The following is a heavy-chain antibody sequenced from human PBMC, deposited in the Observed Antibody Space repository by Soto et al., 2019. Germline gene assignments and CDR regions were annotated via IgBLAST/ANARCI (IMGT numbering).Heavy chain of an antibody. Sequence: VQLVESGGGLVQPGGSLRLSCAASEFTFSNFWMTWVRQAPGKGLEWVANIKEDGSEKYYVDSVKGRFTISRDSAKNSLYLQMDSLRAEDTALYYCARLRKGGYCDYWGQGSLVTVST. CDR3: ARLRKGGYCDY. CDR2: IKEDGSEK. D-gene: IGHD1-26*01. V-gene: IGHV3-7*03. J-gene: IGHJ4*02. CDR1: EFTFSNFW.